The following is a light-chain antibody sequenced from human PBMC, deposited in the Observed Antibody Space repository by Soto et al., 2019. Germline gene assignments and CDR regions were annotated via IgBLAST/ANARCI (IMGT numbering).Light chain of an antibody. Sequence: IQMTQSPSSLSASVGDRVTITCQASQDISNYLNWYQQKPGKAPKLLIYDASNLETGVPSRFSGSGSGTDFTFTISSLQPEDIETYYCQQYDNLPRTFGQGTKLEIK. CDR3: QQYDNLPRT. CDR1: QDISNY. J-gene: IGKJ2*01. V-gene: IGKV1-33*01. CDR2: DAS.